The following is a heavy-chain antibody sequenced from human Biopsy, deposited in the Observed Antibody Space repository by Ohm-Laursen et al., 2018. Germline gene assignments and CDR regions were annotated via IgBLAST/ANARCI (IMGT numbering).Heavy chain of an antibody. J-gene: IGHJ1*01. Sequence: SLRLSCAASGFTFSNYAMSWVRQAPGKGLEWVSTITSSGGSTYFADSVKGRFTISRDNSKNRLYLQMNSLRGEDTAVYFCAKGQDLTAGAEYFQYWGQGALITVSS. CDR3: AKGQDLTAGAEYFQY. CDR1: GFTFSNYA. V-gene: IGHV3-23*01. CDR2: ITSSGGST. D-gene: IGHD3-9*01.